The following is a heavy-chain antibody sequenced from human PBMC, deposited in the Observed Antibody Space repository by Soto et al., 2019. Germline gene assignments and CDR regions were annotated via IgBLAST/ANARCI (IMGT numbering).Heavy chain of an antibody. Sequence: PGGSLGLYCASSGFTFSSYAMHWVRQAPGKGLEWVAVISYDGSNKYYADSVKGRFTISRDNSKNTLYLQMNSLRAEDTAVYYCASLAAASYWGQGTLVTVSS. CDR2: ISYDGSNK. CDR1: GFTFSSYA. CDR3: ASLAAASY. D-gene: IGHD6-13*01. V-gene: IGHV3-30-3*01. J-gene: IGHJ4*02.